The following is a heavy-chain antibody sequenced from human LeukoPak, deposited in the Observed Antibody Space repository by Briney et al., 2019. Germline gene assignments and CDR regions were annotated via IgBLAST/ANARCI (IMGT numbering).Heavy chain of an antibody. CDR2: ISSSSSTI. D-gene: IGHD6-13*01. CDR3: ARDIEAAGICFDY. CDR1: GFTFSSYS. J-gene: IGHJ4*02. Sequence: GGSLRLSCAASGFTFSSYSMNWVRQAPGKGLEWVSYISSSSSTIYYADSVKGRFTISRDNAKNSLYLQMNSLRAEDAAVYFCARDIEAAGICFDYWGQGILVTVSS. V-gene: IGHV3-48*04.